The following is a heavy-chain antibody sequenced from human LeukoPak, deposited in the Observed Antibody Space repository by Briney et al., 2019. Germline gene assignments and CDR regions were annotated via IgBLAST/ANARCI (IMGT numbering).Heavy chain of an antibody. CDR3: ARHPLYYYDSSGFFDY. Sequence: SETLSLTSTVSGGSISSSSYYWGWIRQPPGKGLEWIGSIYYSGSTYYNPSLKSRVTISVDTSKNQFSLKLSSVTAADTAVYYCARHPLYYYDSSGFFDYWGQGTLVTASS. CDR2: IYYSGST. CDR1: GGSISSSSYY. D-gene: IGHD3-22*01. J-gene: IGHJ4*02. V-gene: IGHV4-39*01.